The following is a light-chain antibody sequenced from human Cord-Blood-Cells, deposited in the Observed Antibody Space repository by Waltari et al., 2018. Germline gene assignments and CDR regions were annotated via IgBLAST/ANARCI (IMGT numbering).Light chain of an antibody. J-gene: IGKJ4*01. CDR3: QQYISYTLP. CDR1: QGISNY. V-gene: IGKV1-16*02. CDR2: AAS. Sequence: DIHMTQSPCSLSASVGDRFTITCRASQGISNYLAWFQQKPGKDPKSLLYAASSLQSRVPSKLRGSGSVTDFTLTISSLQPEELSTYYRQQYISYTLPVGGGTKVEI.